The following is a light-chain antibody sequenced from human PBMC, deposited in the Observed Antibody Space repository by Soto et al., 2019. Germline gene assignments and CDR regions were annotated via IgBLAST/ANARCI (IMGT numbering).Light chain of an antibody. CDR2: DVS. V-gene: IGLV2-14*01. CDR1: SSDVGGYNY. CDR3: SSYTSSSTLLYV. Sequence: QSVLTQPASVSGSPGQSITISCTGTSSDVGGYNYVSWYQQHPGKAPKLMIYDVSNRPSGVSNRFSGSKSGNTASLPISGLQPEDEADYYCSSYTSSSTLLYVFGTGTKVTVL. J-gene: IGLJ1*01.